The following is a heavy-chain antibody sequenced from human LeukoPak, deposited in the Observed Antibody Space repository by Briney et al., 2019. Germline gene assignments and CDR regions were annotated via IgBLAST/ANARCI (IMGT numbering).Heavy chain of an antibody. D-gene: IGHD6-13*01. CDR1: GFTFSSYA. Sequence: GGSLRLSCAASGFTFSSYAMSWVRQAPGKGLEWVSAISGSGGSTYYADSVKGRFTISRDNAKNSLYLQMNSLRAEDTAVYYCARVKKQLVRSGAFDIWGQGTMVTVSS. J-gene: IGHJ3*02. CDR2: ISGSGGST. V-gene: IGHV3-23*01. CDR3: ARVKKQLVRSGAFDI.